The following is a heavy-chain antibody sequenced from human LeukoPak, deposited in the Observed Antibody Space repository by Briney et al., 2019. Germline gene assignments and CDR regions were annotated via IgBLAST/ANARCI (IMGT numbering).Heavy chain of an antibody. CDR2: ISGSGGST. Sequence: PGGSLRLSCVNSGFTFSSHGMSWVRQAPGKGLEWVSAISGSGGSTYYADSVKGRFTISRDNSKNTLYLQMNSLRAEDTAVYYCANLLGGNSGHDFDYWGQGTLVTVSS. J-gene: IGHJ4*02. CDR3: ANLLGGNSGHDFDY. CDR1: GFTFSSHG. D-gene: IGHD4-23*01. V-gene: IGHV3-23*01.